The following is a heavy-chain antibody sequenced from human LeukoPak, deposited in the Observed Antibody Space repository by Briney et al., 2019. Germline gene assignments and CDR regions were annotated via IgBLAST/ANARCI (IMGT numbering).Heavy chain of an antibody. CDR2: IKQDGSEK. Sequence: PGGSLRLSCAASGFTFSNYWMSWVRQAPGKGLEWVANIKQDGSEKYYVDSVKGRFTISRDNAKNSLYLQMHSLRAEDTAVYYCARGAYLTYYGDYANWFDPWGQGTLVTVSS. V-gene: IGHV3-7*01. D-gene: IGHD4-17*01. J-gene: IGHJ5*02. CDR3: ARGAYLTYYGDYANWFDP. CDR1: GFTFSNYW.